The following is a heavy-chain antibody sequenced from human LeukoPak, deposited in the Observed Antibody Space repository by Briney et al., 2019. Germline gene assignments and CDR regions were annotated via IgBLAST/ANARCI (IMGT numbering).Heavy chain of an antibody. CDR3: AILLYASGNYYFDY. D-gene: IGHD3-10*01. CDR2: IYHSEST. V-gene: IGHV4-59*04. CDR1: RGSISSYY. Sequence: KPSETLSLTCTVSRGSISSYYWSWIRQPPGKGLEWIGYIYHSESTYYNPSLKSRVTISVDRSKNQFSLKVSSVTAADTAVYYCAILLYASGNYYFDYWGQGTLVTVSS. J-gene: IGHJ4*02.